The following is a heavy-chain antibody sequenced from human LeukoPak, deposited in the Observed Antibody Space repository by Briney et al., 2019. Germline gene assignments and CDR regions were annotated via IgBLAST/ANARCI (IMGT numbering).Heavy chain of an antibody. CDR2: IVGSGGST. V-gene: IGHV3-23*01. Sequence: GASLRLSCAASGFTFSNYAMSWVRPAPGKGLEWVSAIVGSGGSTYYADSVKGRFSISRDNSKNTLFLQMNSLRVEDTALYYCSKWGDYDVLTGYYDSDFWGQGTLVTVSS. D-gene: IGHD3-9*01. J-gene: IGHJ4*02. CDR3: SKWGDYDVLTGYYDSDF. CDR1: GFTFSNYA.